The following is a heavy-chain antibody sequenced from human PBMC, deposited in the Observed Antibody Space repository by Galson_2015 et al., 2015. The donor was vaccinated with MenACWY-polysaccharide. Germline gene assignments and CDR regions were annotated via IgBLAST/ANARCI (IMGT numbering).Heavy chain of an antibody. V-gene: IGHV3-74*01. Sequence: SLRLSCAASGFTFSSRWMHWVRQAPGEGRVWLSRINSDASIINYADSVKGRFTISRDNAKNTLYLEMNSQRAEDTAVYFCARDRVDVVRIEAHTIFDYWGQGVLVTVSS. CDR1: GFTFSSRW. CDR2: INSDASII. D-gene: IGHD5-12*01. CDR3: ARDRVDVVRIEAHTIFDY. J-gene: IGHJ4*02.